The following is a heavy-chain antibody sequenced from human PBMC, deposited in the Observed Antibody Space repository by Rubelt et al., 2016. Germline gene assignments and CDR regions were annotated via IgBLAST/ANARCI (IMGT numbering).Heavy chain of an antibody. CDR2: INPSGGST. D-gene: IGHD1-26*01. CDR1: GYTFTSYY. J-gene: IGHJ4*02. Sequence: QVQLVQSGAEVKKPGASVKVSCKASGYTFTSYYMHWVRQAPGQGLAWMGIINPSGGSTTYATKFEGGVTMNRGTSTSTAYMDLSRLRCEDTAVYYCAREGGSYDSLFDYWGQGTLVTVSS. CDR3: AREGGSYDSLFDY. V-gene: IGHV1-46*01.